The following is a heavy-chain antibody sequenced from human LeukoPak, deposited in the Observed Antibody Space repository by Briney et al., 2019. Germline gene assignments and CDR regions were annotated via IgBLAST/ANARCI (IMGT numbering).Heavy chain of an antibody. J-gene: IGHJ4*02. Sequence: SETLSLTCTVSGGSISSSSYYWGWIRQPPGKGLEWIGSIYYSGSTYYNPSLKSRVTISVDTSKNQFSLKLSSVTAADTAVYYCARHLWGAWDYGSGAYYQPFDYWGQGTLVTVSS. CDR1: GGSISSSSYY. V-gene: IGHV4-39*01. CDR3: ARHLWGAWDYGSGAYYQPFDY. D-gene: IGHD3-10*01. CDR2: IYYSGST.